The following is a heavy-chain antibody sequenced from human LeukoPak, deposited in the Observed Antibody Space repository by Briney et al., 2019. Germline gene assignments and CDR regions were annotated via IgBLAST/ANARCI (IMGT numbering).Heavy chain of an antibody. CDR1: GFTFSDYW. CDR2: IKQDGSDK. Sequence: PGGSLRLSCAASGFTFSDYWMSWVRQAPGKGPEWVANIKQDGSDKYYVDSVKGRFTISRDNAKKALYLQMNSLRAEDTAVHYCARGEFAWIQGSYGLNVWGQGTTVTVSS. D-gene: IGHD5-18*01. CDR3: ARGEFAWIQGSYGLNV. V-gene: IGHV3-7*01. J-gene: IGHJ6*02.